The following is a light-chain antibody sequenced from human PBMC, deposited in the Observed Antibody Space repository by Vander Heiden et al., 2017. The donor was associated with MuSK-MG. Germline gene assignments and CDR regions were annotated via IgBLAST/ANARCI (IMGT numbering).Light chain of an antibody. Sequence: QSALTQPPSASGSPGQSVTIPCTGTRSDVGSYYYVPWFQQHPGKAPKLMIYEVNKRPSGVPDRFSGSKSGNTASLTVSGLQAEDEADYYCSSYAGSNNPYVFGTGTKVTVL. CDR3: SSYAGSNNPYV. V-gene: IGLV2-8*01. CDR2: EVN. J-gene: IGLJ1*01. CDR1: RSDVGSYYY.